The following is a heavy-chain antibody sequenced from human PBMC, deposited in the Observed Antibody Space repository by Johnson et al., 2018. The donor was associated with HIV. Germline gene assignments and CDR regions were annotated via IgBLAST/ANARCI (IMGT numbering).Heavy chain of an antibody. D-gene: IGHD6-25*01. V-gene: IGHV3-9*01. J-gene: IGHJ3*02. Sequence: VQLVESGGGVVQPGRSLRLSCAASGFTFDDYAMHWVRQAPGKGLEWVSGISWNSGSIGYADSVKGRFTISRDNAKNTLYLQMNSLRDEDTAVYYCARGRKSALDIWGQGTMVTVSS. CDR2: ISWNSGSI. CDR3: ARGRKSALDI. CDR1: GFTFDDYA.